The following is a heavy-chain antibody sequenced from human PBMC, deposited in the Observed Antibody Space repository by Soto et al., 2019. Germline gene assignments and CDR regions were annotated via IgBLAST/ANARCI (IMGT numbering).Heavy chain of an antibody. V-gene: IGHV1-3*01. Sequence: QVQLVQSGAEVKKPGASVKVSCKASGYTFTGYAVHWVRQAPGQSLEWMGWINPDNGNTKYSKKFQVRVTITRDTFASAAYMELSSLRSEDTAVYYCARDEASSMDVWGKGTTVTVSS. CDR2: INPDNGNT. CDR3: ARDEASSMDV. CDR1: GYTFTGYA. J-gene: IGHJ6*03.